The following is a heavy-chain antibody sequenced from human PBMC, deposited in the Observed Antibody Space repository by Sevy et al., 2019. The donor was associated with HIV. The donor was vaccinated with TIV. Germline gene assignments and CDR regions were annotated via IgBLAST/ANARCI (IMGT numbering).Heavy chain of an antibody. J-gene: IGHJ4*02. CDR1: GFSFSQYA. CDR2: ISYDGSYK. Sequence: GGSLRLSCATSGFSFSQYAFHWVRHAPGKGLDWVSFISYDGSYKKYADSVKGRFTISRDNSRNTLYLQMNSLRFDDTAVYYCARIAVTYCTNDCYHRFDYWGQGALVTVSS. V-gene: IGHV3-30*04. CDR3: ARIAVTYCTNDCYHRFDY. D-gene: IGHD2-8*01.